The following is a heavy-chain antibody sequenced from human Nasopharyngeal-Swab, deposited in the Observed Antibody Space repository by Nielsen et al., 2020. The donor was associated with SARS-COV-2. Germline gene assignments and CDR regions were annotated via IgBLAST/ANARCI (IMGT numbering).Heavy chain of an antibody. V-gene: IGHV3-53*01. CDR2: IYSGGST. D-gene: IGHD1-14*01. CDR3: ARDRGPEYYDY. CDR1: GFTVSSNY. Sequence: SCAASGFTVSSNYMSWVRQAPGKGLEWVSVIYSGGSTYYADSVKGRFTISRDNSKNTLYLQMNSLRAEDTAVYYCARDRGPEYYDYWGQGTLVTVSS. J-gene: IGHJ4*02.